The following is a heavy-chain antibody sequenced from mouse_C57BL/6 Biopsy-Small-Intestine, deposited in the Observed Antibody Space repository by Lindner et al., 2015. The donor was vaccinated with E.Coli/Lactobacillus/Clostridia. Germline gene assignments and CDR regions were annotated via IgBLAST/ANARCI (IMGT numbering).Heavy chain of an antibody. J-gene: IGHJ3*01. CDR1: GFTFRDYG. D-gene: IGHD2-3*01. CDR3: ARDGYYSAWFAY. Sequence: VQLQESGGGLVKPGGSRKLSCSASGFTFRDYGMHWVRQAPEKGLEWVAYISSDSSTIYYADTVKGRFTISRDNAKNTLFLQMTSLRSEDTAMYYCARDGYYSAWFAYWGQGTLVTVSA. CDR2: ISSDSSTI. V-gene: IGHV5-17*01.